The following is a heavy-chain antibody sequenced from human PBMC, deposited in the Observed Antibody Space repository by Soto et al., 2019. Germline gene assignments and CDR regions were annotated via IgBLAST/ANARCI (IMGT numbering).Heavy chain of an antibody. V-gene: IGHV4-31*03. D-gene: IGHD5-18*01. J-gene: IGHJ6*02. CDR1: GGSINNGDYY. CDR2: TYYSGAT. CDR3: AREGYNYSAMDV. Sequence: QVQLQESGPGLVKPSQTLSLTCTVSGGSINNGDYYWTWARHHPVKGLEWIGYTYYSGATSYNPALKGRVSISPDTSENQFSLSLSSVTAADTAVYFCAREGYNYSAMDVWGQGTTVTVS.